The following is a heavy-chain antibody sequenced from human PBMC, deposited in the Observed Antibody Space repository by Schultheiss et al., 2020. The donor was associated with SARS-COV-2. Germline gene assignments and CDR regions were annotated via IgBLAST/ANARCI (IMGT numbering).Heavy chain of an antibody. CDR2: ISYDGSNK. J-gene: IGHJ4*02. CDR1: GFTFSSYG. Sequence: GGSLRLSCAASGFTFSSYGMHWVRQAPGKGLEWVAVISYDGSNKYYADSVKGRFTISRDNSKNTLYLQMNNLRAEDTAVYYCARGKGGSYYGADYWGQGTLVTVSS. V-gene: IGHV3-30*03. D-gene: IGHD1-26*01. CDR3: ARGKGGSYYGADY.